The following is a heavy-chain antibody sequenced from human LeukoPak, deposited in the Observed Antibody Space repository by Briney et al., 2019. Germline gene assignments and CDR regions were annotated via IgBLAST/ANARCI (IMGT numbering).Heavy chain of an antibody. CDR1: GYTFTSYG. D-gene: IGHD3-3*01. J-gene: IGHJ4*02. Sequence: GASVKVSCKASGYTFTSYGISWVRQAPGQGLEWMGWISAYNGNTNYAQKLQGRVTMTTDTSTSTAYMELRSLRSDDTAVYYCARDDFWSGYYSGNYFDYWGQGTLVTVSS. CDR2: ISAYNGNT. V-gene: IGHV1-18*01. CDR3: ARDDFWSGYYSGNYFDY.